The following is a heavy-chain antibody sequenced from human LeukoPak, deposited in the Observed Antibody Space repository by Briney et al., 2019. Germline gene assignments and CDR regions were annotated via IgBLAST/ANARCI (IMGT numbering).Heavy chain of an antibody. CDR3: ARDSGYLYSGSYYVDY. D-gene: IGHD1-26*01. CDR1: GDSVSSRTYY. CDR2: IFYSGTT. V-gene: IGHV4-39*07. J-gene: IGHJ4*02. Sequence: PSETLSLTCTVSGDSVSSRTYYWGWIRHPPGKGLEWIGSIFYSGTTFYNPSLKSRVTISVDTSKNQFSLKLSSVTAADTAVYYCARDSGYLYSGSYYVDYWGQGTLVTVSS.